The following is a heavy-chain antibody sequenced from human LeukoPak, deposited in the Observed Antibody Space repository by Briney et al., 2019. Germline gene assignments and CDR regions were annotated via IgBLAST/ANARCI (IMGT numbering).Heavy chain of an antibody. CDR3: ARMTYYDSSGYYGGAFDI. J-gene: IGHJ3*02. D-gene: IGHD3-22*01. CDR2: ISAYNGNT. V-gene: IGHV1-18*01. CDR1: GYTFTSYG. Sequence: ASVKVSCKASGYTFTSYGISWVRQAPGQGLEWMGWISAYNGNTNYAQKLQGRVTMTTDTSTSTAYMELRSLRSDDTAVYYCARMTYYDSSGYYGGAFDIWGQGTMVTVSS.